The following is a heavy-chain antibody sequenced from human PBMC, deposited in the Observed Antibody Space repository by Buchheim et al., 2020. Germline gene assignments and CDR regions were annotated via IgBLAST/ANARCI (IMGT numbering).Heavy chain of an antibody. D-gene: IGHD5-12*01. V-gene: IGHV3-33*01. Sequence: QVQLKESGGGVIQPGRSLRLSCIASGFTFNRYGMHWVRQAPGKGLEWLGVIYYDGDKKYYADSVKGRFIISRDNSKNTLFLEMNSLRAEDTAVYYCARTKIEATITDYWGQGTL. CDR2: IYYDGDKK. CDR3: ARTKIEATITDY. J-gene: IGHJ4*02. CDR1: GFTFNRYG.